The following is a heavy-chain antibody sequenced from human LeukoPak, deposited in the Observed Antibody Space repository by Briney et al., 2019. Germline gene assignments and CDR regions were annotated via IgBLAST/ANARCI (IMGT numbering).Heavy chain of an antibody. D-gene: IGHD2-8*01. Sequence: SETLSLTCTVSGGSMRSYYWVWIRQPPGKGLEWIGYIYYSGSTDYNPSLKSRATISVDTSKNQFSLKMSSVTAADTAVYYCARAPNGFGAFDIWGPGTMVTVSS. V-gene: IGHV4-59*01. CDR3: ARAPNGFGAFDI. CDR1: GGSMRSYY. CDR2: IYYSGST. J-gene: IGHJ3*02.